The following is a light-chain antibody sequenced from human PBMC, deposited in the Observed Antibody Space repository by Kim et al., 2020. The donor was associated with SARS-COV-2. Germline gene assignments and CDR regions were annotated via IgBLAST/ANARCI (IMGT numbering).Light chain of an antibody. J-gene: IGLJ1*01. V-gene: IGLV2-11*01. CDR2: DVS. CDR3: CSYAGSYV. CDR1: SSDVGGYNY. Sequence: QSALTQPRSVSGSPGQSVTISCTGTSSDVGGYNYVSWYQQHPGKAPKLIIYDVSKRPSGVPDRFSGSKSGNTASLTISGLQAEDEADYYCCSYAGSYVFDTGTKVTVL.